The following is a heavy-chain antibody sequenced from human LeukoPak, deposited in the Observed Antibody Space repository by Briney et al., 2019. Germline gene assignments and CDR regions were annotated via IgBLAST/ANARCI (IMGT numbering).Heavy chain of an antibody. V-gene: IGHV4-39*01. Sequence: RPSETLSLTCTVSGGSISSSSFYWGWIRQPPGKGLEWIASIYYSAGTYYNPSLKSRVTISVDTSRNQFSLKLSSVTAADTAVYYCARRPQVATGLLHDYWGQGIPVTVSS. J-gene: IGHJ4*02. CDR2: IYYSAGT. CDR1: GGSISSSSFY. CDR3: ARRPQVATGLLHDY. D-gene: IGHD5-12*01.